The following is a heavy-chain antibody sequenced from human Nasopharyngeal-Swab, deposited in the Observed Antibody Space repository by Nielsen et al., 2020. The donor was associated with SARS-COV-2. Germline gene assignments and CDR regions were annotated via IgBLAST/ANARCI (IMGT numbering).Heavy chain of an antibody. CDR1: GYSFTNHW. Sequence: KVSCKGSGYSFTNHWIGWVRQMPGKGLEWMGVFNPGDSNTRYSPSFQGQVTISADKSISTAFLQWSSLKASDTAMYYCARHHGGDYEAQIDYWGQGTLVTVSS. D-gene: IGHD4-17*01. V-gene: IGHV5-51*01. CDR3: ARHHGGDYEAQIDY. CDR2: FNPGDSNT. J-gene: IGHJ4*02.